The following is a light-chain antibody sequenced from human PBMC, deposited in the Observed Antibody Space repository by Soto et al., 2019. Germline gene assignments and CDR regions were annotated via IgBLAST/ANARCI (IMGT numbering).Light chain of an antibody. J-gene: IGLJ3*02. CDR1: SSNIGAGFD. CDR3: QSYDSSLSAWV. CDR2: GTS. V-gene: IGLV1-40*01. Sequence: QSVLTQPPSVSGAPGQRVTISCTGSSSNIGAGFDVHWYQHLPGTAPKLLISGTSNRPSGVPDRFSGSKSGASASLAITGLQAEDESDYYCQSYDSSLSAWVFGGGTKVTVL.